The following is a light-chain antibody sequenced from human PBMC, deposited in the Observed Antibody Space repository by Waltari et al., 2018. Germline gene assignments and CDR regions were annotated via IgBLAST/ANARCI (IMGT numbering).Light chain of an antibody. CDR2: DVS. CDR3: TSYTSSHSLV. J-gene: IGLJ1*01. Sequence: QSALTQPASVSGSPGQSTTISCTGTSRDVGAYNYLSWYQQHPGKAPKVVIFDVSYRPSGVSNRFSGSKSGNTASLTISGLQAEDEADYYCTSYTSSHSLVFGTGTRVTV. V-gene: IGLV2-14*03. CDR1: SRDVGAYNY.